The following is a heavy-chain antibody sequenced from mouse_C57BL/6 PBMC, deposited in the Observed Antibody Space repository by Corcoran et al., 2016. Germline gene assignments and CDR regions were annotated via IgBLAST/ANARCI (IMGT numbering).Heavy chain of an antibody. V-gene: IGHV9-3*01. Sequence: QIQLVQSGPELKKPGETVKISCKASGYTFTTYGLSWVKQAPGKGLKWMGWINTYSGVPTYADDFKGRFAFSLETSASTAYLQINNLKNEDTATYFCARKGLRYFYAMDYWGQGTSVTVSS. CDR1: GYTFTTYG. CDR2: INTYSGVP. J-gene: IGHJ4*01. CDR3: ARKGLRYFYAMDY. D-gene: IGHD1-1*01.